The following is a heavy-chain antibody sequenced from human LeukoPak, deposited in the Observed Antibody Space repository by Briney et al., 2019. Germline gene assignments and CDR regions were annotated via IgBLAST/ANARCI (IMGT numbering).Heavy chain of an antibody. V-gene: IGHV4-34*01. CDR2: INHSGST. D-gene: IGHD3-10*01. CDR1: GGSFSGYY. Sequence: SETLSLTCAVYGGSFSGYYWSWIRQPPGKGLKWIGEINHSGSTNYNPSLKSRVTISVDTSKNQFSLKLSSVTAADTAVYYCARRRLLWFGESHRGYFDLWGRGTLVTVSS. J-gene: IGHJ2*01. CDR3: ARRRLLWFGESHRGYFDL.